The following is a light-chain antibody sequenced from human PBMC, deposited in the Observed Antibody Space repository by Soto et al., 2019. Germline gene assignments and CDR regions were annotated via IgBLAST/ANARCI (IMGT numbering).Light chain of an antibody. V-gene: IGKV1-5*03. CDR2: KAS. CDR3: QQYNSYPWT. CDR1: QSISGY. J-gene: IGKJ1*01. Sequence: MQMAKAQISVSASVVDRITITCRASQSISGYLNWYQHKPGKAPKLLIYKASSLESGVPSRFSGSGSGTEFTLTISSLQPDDFATYYCQQYNSYPWTFGQWTKVDI.